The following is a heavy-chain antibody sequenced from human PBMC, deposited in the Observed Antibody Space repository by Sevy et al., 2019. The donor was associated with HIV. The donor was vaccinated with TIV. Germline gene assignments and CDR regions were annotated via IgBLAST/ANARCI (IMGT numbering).Heavy chain of an antibody. J-gene: IGHJ4*02. Sequence: GGSLSLSCAASGFTFSSYGMHWVRQAPGKGLEWVAVIWYDGSNKYYADSVKGRFTISRDNSKNTLYLQMNSLRAEDTAVYYCARDIAVAVLDYWGQGTLVTVSS. D-gene: IGHD6-19*01. CDR2: IWYDGSNK. CDR1: GFTFSSYG. CDR3: ARDIAVAVLDY. V-gene: IGHV3-33*01.